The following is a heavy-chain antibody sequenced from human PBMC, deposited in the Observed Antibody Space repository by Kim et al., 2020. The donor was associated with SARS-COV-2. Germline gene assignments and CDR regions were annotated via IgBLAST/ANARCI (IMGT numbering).Heavy chain of an antibody. CDR2: SEK. CDR3: GRGRSGSYDY. J-gene: IGHJ4*02. Sequence: SEKYSVDSGKGRFTISRDNAKNSLCLQMNSLRAEDTAVYYCGRGRSGSYDYWGQGTLVTVSS. V-gene: IGHV3-7*01. D-gene: IGHD1-26*01.